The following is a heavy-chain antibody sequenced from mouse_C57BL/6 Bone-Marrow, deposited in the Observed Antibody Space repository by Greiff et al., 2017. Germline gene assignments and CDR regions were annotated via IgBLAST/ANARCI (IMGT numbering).Heavy chain of an antibody. V-gene: IGHV1-42*01. CDR1: GYSFTGYY. D-gene: IGHD1-1*01. Sequence: EVQLQQSGPELVKPGASVKISCKASGYSFTGYYMNWVKQSPEKSLEWIGEINPSTGGTTYNQKFKAKATLTVDKSSSTAYMQLKSLTSEDSADYYCAEGSSSPWFAYWGQGTLVTVSA. CDR3: AEGSSSPWFAY. J-gene: IGHJ3*01. CDR2: INPSTGGT.